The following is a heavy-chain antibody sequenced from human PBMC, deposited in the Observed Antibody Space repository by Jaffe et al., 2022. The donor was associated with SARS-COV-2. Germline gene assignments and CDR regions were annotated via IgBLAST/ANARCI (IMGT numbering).Heavy chain of an antibody. D-gene: IGHD3-3*01. CDR1: GGSISSGSYY. J-gene: IGHJ6*02. Sequence: QVQLQESGPGLVKPSQTLSLTCTVSGGSISSGSYYWSWIRQPAGKGLEWIGRIYTSGSTNYNPSLKSRVTISVDTSKNQFSLKLSSVTAADTAVYYCAREWYDFWSGGISYYYYGMDVWGQGTTVTVSS. CDR3: AREWYDFWSGGISYYYYGMDV. V-gene: IGHV4-61*02. CDR2: IYTSGST.